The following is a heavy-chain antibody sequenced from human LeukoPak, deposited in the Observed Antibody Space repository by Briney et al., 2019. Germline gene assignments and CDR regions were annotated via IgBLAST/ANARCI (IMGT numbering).Heavy chain of an antibody. Sequence: TLSLTCTVXXGSISXXYWSWIRQPAGKGLEWIGRIYTSGSTNYNPSLKSRVTMSVDTSKNQFSLKLSSVTAADTAVYYCAREVGAIGIDYWGQGTLVTVSS. CDR2: IYTSGST. CDR3: AREVGAIGIDY. V-gene: IGHV4-4*07. J-gene: IGHJ4*02. D-gene: IGHD1-26*01. CDR1: XGSISXXY.